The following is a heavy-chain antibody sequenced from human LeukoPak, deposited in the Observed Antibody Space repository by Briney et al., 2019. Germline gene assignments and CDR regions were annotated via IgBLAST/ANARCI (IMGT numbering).Heavy chain of an antibody. D-gene: IGHD2-2*01. V-gene: IGHV4-61*02. CDR1: GGSISSGSYY. CDR3: ARLLDIVVVPAAHFDY. CDR2: IYTSGST. Sequence: SETLSLTCTVSGGSISSGSYYWSWIRQPAGKGLEWIGRIYTSGSTNYNPSLKSRVTISVDTSKNQFSLKLSSVTAADTAVYYCARLLDIVVVPAAHFDYWGQGTLVTVSS. J-gene: IGHJ4*02.